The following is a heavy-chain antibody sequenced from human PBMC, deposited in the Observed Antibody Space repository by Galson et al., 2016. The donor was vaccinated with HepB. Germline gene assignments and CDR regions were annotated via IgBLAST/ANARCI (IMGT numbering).Heavy chain of an antibody. CDR2: IYHSGFT. D-gene: IGHD2-15*01. CDR1: GASISSNNW. CDR3: ARRHCSGGTCYPLDY. J-gene: IGHJ4*02. Sequence: EPLSLTCAVSGASISSNNWWIWVRQPPGKGLEWIGEIYHSGFTNYNPSLKSRVTISVDMSKNQFSLKLNSVTAADTAVFYCARRHCSGGTCYPLDYWGQGTLVTVSS. V-gene: IGHV4-4*02.